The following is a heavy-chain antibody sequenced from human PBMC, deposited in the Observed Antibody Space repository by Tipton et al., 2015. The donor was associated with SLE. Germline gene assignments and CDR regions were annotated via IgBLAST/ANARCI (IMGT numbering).Heavy chain of an antibody. CDR3: ARLSLDDYVYAFDI. D-gene: IGHD3-16*01. J-gene: IGHJ3*02. Sequence: SLRLSCAASGFIFSSYWMHWVRQAPGKGLVWVSRINSDGSSTSYADSVKGRLTISRDNSKNTLYLQMNSLRAEDTAVYYCARLSLDDYVYAFDIWGQGTMVTVSS. V-gene: IGHV3-74*01. CDR1: GFIFSSYW. CDR2: INSDGSST.